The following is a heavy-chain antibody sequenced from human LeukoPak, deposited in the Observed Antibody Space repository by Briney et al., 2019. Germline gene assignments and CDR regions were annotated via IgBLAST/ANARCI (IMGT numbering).Heavy chain of an antibody. V-gene: IGHV3-74*01. D-gene: IGHD3-10*01. CDR1: GFTFSSYW. CDR2: IQSDGST. CDR3: TRAITYFYGSVTYDWFES. J-gene: IGHJ5*01. Sequence: GGSLRLSCAASGFTFSSYWMHWVRQTPGQGLMWVARIQSDGSTIYADSVQSRFTISRDNAKNTVYLQMNSLRVDDTAVYFCTRAITYFYGSVTYDWFESWGQGIRVTVSS.